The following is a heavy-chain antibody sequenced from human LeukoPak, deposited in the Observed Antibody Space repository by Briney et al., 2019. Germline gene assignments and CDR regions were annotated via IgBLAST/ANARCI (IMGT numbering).Heavy chain of an antibody. CDR3: ARGFGSGWPPRIFVYFQH. CDR1: GGSFSGYY. CDR2: IIHSVST. V-gene: IGHV4-34*01. Sequence: SETLSRTSAGYGGSFSGYYWSWIRPHPGEGLEWMGEIIHSVSTNYNPSSDSGVTISVDTSKNQFSLKLSSVSAADTAVYYCARGFGSGWPPRIFVYFQHWGQGTLVTVSS. D-gene: IGHD6-19*01. J-gene: IGHJ1*01.